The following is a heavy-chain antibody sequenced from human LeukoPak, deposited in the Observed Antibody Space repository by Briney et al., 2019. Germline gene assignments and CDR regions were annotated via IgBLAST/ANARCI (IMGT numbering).Heavy chain of an antibody. J-gene: IGHJ4*02. CDR2: ISISSSYI. CDR3: AVFLVGADY. D-gene: IGHD1-26*01. Sequence: GGSLRLSCAASGFTFSSYSMNWVRQAPGKGLEWVSSISISSSYIYYADSVKVRFASYRDNAKNSLYLQMNSLRAEDPALYYYAVFLVGADYWGQGTLVTVPS. V-gene: IGHV3-21*04. CDR1: GFTFSSYS.